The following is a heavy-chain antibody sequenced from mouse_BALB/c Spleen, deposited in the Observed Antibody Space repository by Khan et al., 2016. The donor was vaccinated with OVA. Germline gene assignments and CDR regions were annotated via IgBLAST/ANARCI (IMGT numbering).Heavy chain of an antibody. Sequence: QVQLQQSGAELVRPGASVKLSCKASGYTFTSYWMNWVKQRPGQGLEWIGMIDPSDSKTHYNQMFRDKATLTIDKSSSTAYMHLTSLTYEDSAVYYCTRGGYGTSFAFWGQGTLATVSA. CDR3: TRGGYGTSFAF. CDR2: IDPSDSKT. J-gene: IGHJ3*01. CDR1: GYTFTSYW. D-gene: IGHD2-10*02. V-gene: IGHV1-61*01.